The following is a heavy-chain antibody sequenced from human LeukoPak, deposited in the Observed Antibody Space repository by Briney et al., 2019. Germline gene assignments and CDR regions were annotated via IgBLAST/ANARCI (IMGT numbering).Heavy chain of an antibody. D-gene: IGHD6-19*01. J-gene: IGHJ5*02. Sequence: SETLSLTCAVYGGSFSGYYWSWIRQPPGKGLEWIGEINHSGSTNYNPSLKSRVTISVDTSKDQFSLKLSSVTAADTAVYYCARRLKQWLVPYNWFDPWGQGTLVTVSS. CDR1: GGSFSGYY. V-gene: IGHV4-34*01. CDR3: ARRLKQWLVPYNWFDP. CDR2: INHSGST.